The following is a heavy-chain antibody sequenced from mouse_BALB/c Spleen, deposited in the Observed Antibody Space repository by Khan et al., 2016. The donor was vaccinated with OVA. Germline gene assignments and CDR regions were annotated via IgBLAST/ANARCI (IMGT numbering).Heavy chain of an antibody. CDR1: GYTFTSYW. J-gene: IGHJ4*01. V-gene: IGHV1-7*01. Sequence: QVQLQQSGAELAKPGASVKMSCKASGYTFTSYWMHWVKQRPGQGLEWIGYINPSTGYTEYNQKFKDKATLTTDKSSSTAYMQLSSLTSEDSAVYYCAASILFYYSMDCWGQGTSVTVSS. CDR3: AASILFYYSMDC. D-gene: IGHD6-1*01. CDR2: INPSTGYT.